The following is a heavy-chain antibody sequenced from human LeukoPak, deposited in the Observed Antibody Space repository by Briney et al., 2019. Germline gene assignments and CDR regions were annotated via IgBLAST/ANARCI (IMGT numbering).Heavy chain of an antibody. CDR2: IYSGGST. CDR3: ARDLNNGSYHWFDP. D-gene: IGHD1-26*01. V-gene: IGHV3-66*01. CDR1: GFTFDDYT. Sequence: GGSLRLSCAASGFTFDDYTMHWVRQAPGKGLEWVSVIYSGGSTDYADSVKGRFTISRDNSKNTLYLQMNSLRAEDTAIYYCARDLNNGSYHWFDPWGQGTLVTVSS. J-gene: IGHJ5*02.